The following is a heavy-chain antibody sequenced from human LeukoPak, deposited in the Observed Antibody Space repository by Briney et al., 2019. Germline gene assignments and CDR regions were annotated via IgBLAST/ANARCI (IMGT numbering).Heavy chain of an antibody. V-gene: IGHV3-74*01. CDR2: ISGDEIWT. CDR3: AKDRAYSSSWYYFDY. CDR1: GFTLSNYW. Sequence: GGSLRLSCAASGFTLSNYWMHWVRQAPGKGLVWVSRISGDEIWTSYADSVKGRFIISRDNAKNSLYLQMNSLRAEDTALYYCAKDRAYSSSWYYFDYWGQGTLVTVSS. J-gene: IGHJ4*02. D-gene: IGHD6-13*01.